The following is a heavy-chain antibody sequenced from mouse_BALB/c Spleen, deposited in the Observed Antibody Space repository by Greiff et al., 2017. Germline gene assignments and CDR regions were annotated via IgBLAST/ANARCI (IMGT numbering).Heavy chain of an antibody. V-gene: IGHV5-9-4*01. CDR3: ARLYYYGSRGGLDY. CDR1: GFTFSSYA. CDR2: ISSGGSYT. J-gene: IGHJ2*01. D-gene: IGHD1-1*01. Sequence: EVHLVESGGGLVKPGGSLKLSCAASGFTFSSYAMSWVRQSPEKRLEWVAEISSGGSYTYYPDTVTGRFTISRDNAKNTLYLEMSSLRSEDTAMYYCARLYYYGSRGGLDYWGQGTTLTVSS.